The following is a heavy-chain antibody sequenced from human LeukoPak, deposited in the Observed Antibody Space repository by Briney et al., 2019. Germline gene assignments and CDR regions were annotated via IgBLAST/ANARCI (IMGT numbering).Heavy chain of an antibody. D-gene: IGHD2-2*01. Sequence: GGSLRLSCAASGFTFSNAYMNWVRHAPGKGLEWVGRIKSKTDAGTTDYAAPVKGRFTISRDDSKDTLYLQMNSLKTEDTAVYYCSTASHQYCSSTTCWGQGTLVTVSS. J-gene: IGHJ4*02. CDR1: GFTFSNAY. V-gene: IGHV3-15*01. CDR2: IKSKTDAGTT. CDR3: STASHQYCSSTTC.